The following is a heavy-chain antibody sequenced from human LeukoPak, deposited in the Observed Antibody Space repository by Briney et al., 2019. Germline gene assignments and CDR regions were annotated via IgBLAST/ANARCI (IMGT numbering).Heavy chain of an antibody. Sequence: SETLSLTCTVSGASVTNGLYYWSWIRQTPGKGLEWIGYIDYRGNTKYNPSLQSRVFIFVDTPESQFSLRLSSVTAADTAVYYCARRVYDYYYYMDVWGSGTAVTVSS. CDR1: GASVTNGLYY. D-gene: IGHD2/OR15-2a*01. CDR3: ARRVYDYYYYMDV. V-gene: IGHV4-61*01. CDR2: IDYRGNT. J-gene: IGHJ6*03.